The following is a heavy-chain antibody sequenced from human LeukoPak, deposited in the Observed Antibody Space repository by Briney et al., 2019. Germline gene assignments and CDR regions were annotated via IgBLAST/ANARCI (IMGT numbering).Heavy chain of an antibody. CDR3: ARHQRPRYYYDSSGYYSDY. CDR1: GYSFTSYW. CDR2: IYPGDSDT. V-gene: IGHV5-51*01. J-gene: IGHJ4*02. D-gene: IGHD3-22*01. Sequence: GESLKISCKGSGYSFTSYWIGWVRQLPGKGLEWMGIIYPGDSDTRYSPSSQGQVTISADKSISTAYLQWSSLKASDTAMYYCARHQRPRYYYDSSGYYSDYWGQGTLVTVSS.